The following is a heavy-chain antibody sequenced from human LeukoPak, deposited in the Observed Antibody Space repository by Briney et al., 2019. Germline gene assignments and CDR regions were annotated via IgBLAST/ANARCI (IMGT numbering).Heavy chain of an antibody. CDR3: ATWAFYHSLDV. V-gene: IGHV3-43*02. D-gene: IGHD1-26*01. Sequence: GGSLRLSCAASGFTLDAFAMHWVRQAPGKGLEWVSLIDKDGRKTYYADSVKGRFTISRDNSKNSLYLQMNSLRTEETALYYCATWAFYHSLDVWGRGATVIVSS. CDR2: IDKDGRKT. J-gene: IGHJ6*02. CDR1: GFTLDAFA.